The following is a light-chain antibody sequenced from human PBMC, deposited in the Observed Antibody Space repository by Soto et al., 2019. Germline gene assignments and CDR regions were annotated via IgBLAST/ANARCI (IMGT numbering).Light chain of an antibody. Sequence: EIVLTQSPGTLSLSPGERATLSCRASQSVSSNFLAWYQQKPGQAPRLLIYGASSRATGIPDRFSGSGSGTDFTLTISRLEPEDVALYYCQQYDSSPLTFGGGTKVEIK. CDR2: GAS. CDR3: QQYDSSPLT. CDR1: QSVSSNF. J-gene: IGKJ4*01. V-gene: IGKV3-20*01.